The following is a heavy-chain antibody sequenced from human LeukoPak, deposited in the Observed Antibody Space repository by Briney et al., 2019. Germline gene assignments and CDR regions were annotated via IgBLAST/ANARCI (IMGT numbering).Heavy chain of an antibody. J-gene: IGHJ1*01. CDR1: GLPLSRFW. V-gene: IGHV3-7*05. CDR2: IKQDGSEK. CDR3: AGGAGFLTDH. D-gene: IGHD2-21*02. Sequence: PGGSLRLSCAASGLPLSRFWMNWVRQAPGKGLEWVANIKQDGSEKYYVDSVKDRFTISRDNAKNSLSLEMNSLRAEDTAVYYCAGGAGFLTDHWGQGTLVTVSS.